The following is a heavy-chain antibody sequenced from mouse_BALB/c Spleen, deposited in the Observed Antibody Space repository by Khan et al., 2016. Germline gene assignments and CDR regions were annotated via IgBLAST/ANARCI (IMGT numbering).Heavy chain of an antibody. V-gene: IGHV9-3-1*01. CDR3: ARYRYYYGSSRYLDV. D-gene: IGHD1-1*01. J-gene: IGHJ1*01. Sequence: QIQLVQSGPELKKPGKTVKISCKASGYTFTNYGMNWVKQAPGKGLKWMGWINTYSGESTYADDFKGRFAFSLENSANTAYLQINNLKNEDTATYFCARYRYYYGSSRYLDVWGAGTTVTVSS. CDR1: GYTFTNYG. CDR2: INTYSGES.